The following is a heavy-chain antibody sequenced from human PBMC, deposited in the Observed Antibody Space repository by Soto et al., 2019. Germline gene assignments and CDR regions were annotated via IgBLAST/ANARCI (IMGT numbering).Heavy chain of an antibody. CDR1: GYTFTSYY. CDR2: INPSGGST. D-gene: IGHD2-2*02. CDR3: AREAKVYCSSTSCYTGPIEDYYYYGMDV. V-gene: IGHV1-46*01. J-gene: IGHJ6*02. Sequence: ASVKVSCKASGYTFTSYYMHWVRQAPGQGLEWMGIINPSGGSTSYAQKFQGRVTMTRDTSTSTVYMELSSLRSEDTAVYYCAREAKVYCSSTSCYTGPIEDYYYYGMDVWGQGTTVTVS.